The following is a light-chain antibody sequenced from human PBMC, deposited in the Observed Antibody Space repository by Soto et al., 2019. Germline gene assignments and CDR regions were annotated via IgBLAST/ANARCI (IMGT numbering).Light chain of an antibody. CDR2: EVS. CDR1: SSDVGSYNR. J-gene: IGLJ1*01. V-gene: IGLV2-18*01. CDR3: SLFTSSTTYV. Sequence: ALTQPPSVSGSPGQSVTISCTGTSSDVGSYNRVSWYQQPPGTAPKLMIYEVSYRPSGVPDCFSGSKSGNTASLTISGLQAEDEADYYCSLFTSSTTYVFGTGTKVTVL.